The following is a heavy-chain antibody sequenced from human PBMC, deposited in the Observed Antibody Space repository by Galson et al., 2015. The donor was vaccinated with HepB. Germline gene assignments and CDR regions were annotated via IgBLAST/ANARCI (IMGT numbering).Heavy chain of an antibody. J-gene: IGHJ6*02. CDR2: IIPIFGTA. CDR3: ASPIDLDFWSGYYYPYYYYGMDV. CDR1: GGTFSSYA. Sequence: SVKVSCKASGGTFSSYAISWVRQAPGQGLEWMGGIIPIFGTANYAQKFQGRVTITADKSTSTAYMELSSLRSEDTAVYYCASPIDLDFWSGYYYPYYYYGMDVWGQGTTVTVSS. D-gene: IGHD3-3*01. V-gene: IGHV1-69*06.